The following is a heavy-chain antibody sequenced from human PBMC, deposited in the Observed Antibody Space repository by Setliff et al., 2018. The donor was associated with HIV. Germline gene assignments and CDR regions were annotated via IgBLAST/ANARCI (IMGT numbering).Heavy chain of an antibody. V-gene: IGHV1-69*13. Sequence: ASVKVSCKASRSTFNSHTINWVRQAPGQGLEWMGWINPNSGGTTYAQKFQGRVTITADESTSTAYMELSSLRSEDTAVYYCARGYHIAAAAPLYYFDYWGQGTLVTVSS. CDR1: RSTFNSHT. D-gene: IGHD6-13*01. CDR2: INPNSGGT. CDR3: ARGYHIAAAAPLYYFDY. J-gene: IGHJ4*02.